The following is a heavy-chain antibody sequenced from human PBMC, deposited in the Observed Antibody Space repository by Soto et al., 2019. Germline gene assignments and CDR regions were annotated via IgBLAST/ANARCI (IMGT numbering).Heavy chain of an antibody. V-gene: IGHV4-30-2*01. J-gene: IGHJ4*02. D-gene: IGHD3-16*01. CDR1: GGSISSGGYS. CDR3: ASAFGSTCYR. Sequence: QLQLQESGSGLVKPSQTLSLTCAVSGGSISSGGYSWSWIRQPPGKGLEWIGYIYHSGSTYYYPSLKSRVTRSGDRTKNLFPLKQSSVNAVDTAVYYYASAFGSTCYRWGQGTLVTVSS. CDR2: IYHSGST.